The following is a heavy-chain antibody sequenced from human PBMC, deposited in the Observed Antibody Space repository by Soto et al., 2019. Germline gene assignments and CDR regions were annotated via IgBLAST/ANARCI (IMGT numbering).Heavy chain of an antibody. CDR3: ARDGVGITGILSDNWFDS. CDR2: VYYSGST. J-gene: IGHJ5*01. V-gene: IGHV4-39*02. CDR1: GGSVSSSSYY. Sequence: SETLSLTCTVSGGSVSSSSYYWGWVRQPPGKGLEWIGSVYYSGSTYYNPSPKSRVTISVDTSKNQFSLKLMSVTAADTAVYYFARDGVGITGILSDNWFDSWGLGTLVTVSS. D-gene: IGHD1-20*01.